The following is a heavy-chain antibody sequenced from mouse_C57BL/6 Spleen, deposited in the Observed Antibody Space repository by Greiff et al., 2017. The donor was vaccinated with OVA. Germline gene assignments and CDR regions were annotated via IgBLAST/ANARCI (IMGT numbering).Heavy chain of an antibody. CDR1: GYTFTSYW. J-gene: IGHJ3*01. D-gene: IGHD1-1*01. CDR3: AKNYGSSPFAY. Sequence: VQLQQPGAELVKPGASVKLSCKASGYTFTSYWMHWVKQRPGQGLEWIGMIHPNSGSTNYNEKIKSKATLTVDKSSSTAYMQLSSLTSEDSAVYYCAKNYGSSPFAYWGQGTLVTVSA. CDR2: IHPNSGST. V-gene: IGHV1-64*01.